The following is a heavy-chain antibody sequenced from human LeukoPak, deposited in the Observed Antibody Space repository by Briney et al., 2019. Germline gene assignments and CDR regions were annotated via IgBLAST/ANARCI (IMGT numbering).Heavy chain of an antibody. CDR3: VKGVRMGVTSAFDI. CDR2: ITSRGEST. CDR1: GFTFSIYA. D-gene: IGHD1-26*01. Sequence: LSGGSLRLSCAASGFTFSIYAMSGVRQAPGKGLQWVSSITSRGESTWYVDSVKGRFTITRDNSENTLYLQMHSLRAEDTAVYYCVKGVRMGVTSAFDIWGQGTMVTVSS. V-gene: IGHV3-23*01. J-gene: IGHJ3*02.